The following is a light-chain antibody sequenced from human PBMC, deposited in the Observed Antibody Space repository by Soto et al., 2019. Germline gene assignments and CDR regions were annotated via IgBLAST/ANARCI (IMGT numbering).Light chain of an antibody. CDR1: SSDIGSYDH. Sequence: QSALTQPPSVSGSPGQSITISCSGTSSDIGSYDHVAWYQQFPVKSPKLIIYAVSDRPSGVSDRFSGSKSGISAYLTISGLQTEDEADYYCISYTDRQSYLFGTGTK. CDR2: AVS. V-gene: IGLV2-14*03. J-gene: IGLJ1*01. CDR3: ISYTDRQSYL.